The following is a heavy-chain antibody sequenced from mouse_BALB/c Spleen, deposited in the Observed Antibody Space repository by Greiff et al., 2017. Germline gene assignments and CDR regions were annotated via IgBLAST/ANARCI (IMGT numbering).Heavy chain of an antibody. CDR2: ISSGGSYT. Sequence: EVHLVESGGGLVKPGGSLKLSCAASGFTFSSYAMSWVRQSPEKRLEWVAEISSGGSYTYYPDTVTGRFTISRDNAKNTLYLEMSSLRSEDTAMYYCARMRRYDVEDYFDDWGQGTTLTVSS. J-gene: IGHJ2*01. CDR1: GFTFSSYA. V-gene: IGHV5-9-4*01. CDR3: ARMRRYDVEDYFDD. D-gene: IGHD2-14*01.